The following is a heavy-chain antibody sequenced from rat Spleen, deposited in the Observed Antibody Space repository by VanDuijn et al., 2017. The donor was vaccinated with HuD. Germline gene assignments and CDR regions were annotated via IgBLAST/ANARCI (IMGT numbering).Heavy chain of an antibody. CDR1: GFSLTSYN. J-gene: IGHJ2*01. D-gene: IGHD1-10*01. CDR2: ISYSGST. Sequence: VQLKESGPGLVQSSETLSLTCTVSGFSLTSYNVHWVRQPPGKGLEWMGYISYSGSTSYNPSLKSRISITRDTSKNQFFLQLNSVTTEDTATYYCARWAIYNNYFDYWGQGVMVTVSS. V-gene: IGHV3-1*01. CDR3: ARWAIYNNYFDY.